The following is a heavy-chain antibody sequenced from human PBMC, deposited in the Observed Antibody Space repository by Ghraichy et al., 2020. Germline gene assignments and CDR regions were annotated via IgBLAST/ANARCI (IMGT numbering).Heavy chain of an antibody. Sequence: SGPTLVKPTQTLTLTCAISLSSTVGVGWIRQPPGKALEWLALLYWDDDKRYSPSLKSRLTVTKDTSKDQVVLTMTNMDPLETATYYCAHTTVGATRNDPFDIWHQGTLVTVSS. D-gene: IGHD1-26*01. CDR1: LSSTVG. V-gene: IGHV2-5*02. CDR3: AHTTVGATRNDPFDI. J-gene: IGHJ3*02. CDR2: LYWDDDK.